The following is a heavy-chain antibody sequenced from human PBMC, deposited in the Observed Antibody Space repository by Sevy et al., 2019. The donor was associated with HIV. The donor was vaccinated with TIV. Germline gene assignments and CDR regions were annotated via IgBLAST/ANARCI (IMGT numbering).Heavy chain of an antibody. V-gene: IGHV4-59*08. CDR2: VYYIGGT. CDR1: GGSINSDH. J-gene: IGHJ3*02. Sequence: SETLSLTCTVSGGSINSDHWNWIRQPPGKGLEWIGYVYYIGGTNYNPSLKNRVIISVERTKNQFYFKLTSVTAADTAMYDCARRNDFAIWGQGTMVTVSS. CDR3: ARRNDFAI.